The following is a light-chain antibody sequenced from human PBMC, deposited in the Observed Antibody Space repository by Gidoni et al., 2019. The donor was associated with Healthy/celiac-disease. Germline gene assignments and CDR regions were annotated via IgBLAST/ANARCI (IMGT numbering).Light chain of an antibody. CDR2: GNS. Sequence: QSVLTPPPSVSAAPAQRVTISCTGSSSNIGAGYDVHWYQQLPGTAPKLLIYGNSNRPSGVPDRFSGSKSGTSASLAITGLQAEDEADYYCQSYDSSLSGSVFGGGTQLTVL. J-gene: IGLJ7*01. CDR3: QSYDSSLSGSV. V-gene: IGLV1-40*01. CDR1: SSNIGAGYD.